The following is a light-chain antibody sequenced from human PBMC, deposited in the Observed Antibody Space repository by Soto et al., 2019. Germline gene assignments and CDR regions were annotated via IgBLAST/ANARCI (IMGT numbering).Light chain of an antibody. Sequence: EIVRTQSPATVSGSPVEGASLSVSANQSVSSNLAWYQQKPGQAHRLLIYGASTRATGIPARFSGSGSGTEFTLTISSLQSEDFAVYYCQEYNNWHPVTFGGGTKVDI. CDR1: QSVSSN. V-gene: IGKV3-15*01. J-gene: IGKJ4*01. CDR2: GAS. CDR3: QEYNNWHPVT.